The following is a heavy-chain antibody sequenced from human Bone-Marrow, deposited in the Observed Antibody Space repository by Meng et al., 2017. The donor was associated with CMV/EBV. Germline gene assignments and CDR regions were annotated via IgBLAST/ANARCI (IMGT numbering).Heavy chain of an antibody. CDR1: GYTFTSYY. V-gene: IGHV1-46*01. J-gene: IGHJ4*02. CDR2: INPSGGST. Sequence: ASVKVSCKASGYTFTSYYMHWVRQAPGQGLEWMGIINPSGGSTSYAQKFQGRVTMTRDTSTSTVYMELSSLRSEDTAVYYCARDGDHVDKEYYFAYWGPGNRVHGAS. CDR3: ARDGDHVDKEYYFAY. D-gene: IGHD7-27*01.